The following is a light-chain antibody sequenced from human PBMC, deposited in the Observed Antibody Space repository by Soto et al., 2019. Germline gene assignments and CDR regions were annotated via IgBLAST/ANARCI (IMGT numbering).Light chain of an antibody. J-gene: IGKJ4*01. CDR1: QSVSSN. V-gene: IGKV3-15*01. CDR3: LQSNNKPPNT. CDR2: GAS. Sequence: EIVMTQSPATLSVSPGERATLSCRASQSVSSNLAWYQQKPGQAPRLLIYGASTRATGIPARFSGSGSGTEFILTISSLRSSLFADYFCLQSNNKPPNTFGGGTNVEIK.